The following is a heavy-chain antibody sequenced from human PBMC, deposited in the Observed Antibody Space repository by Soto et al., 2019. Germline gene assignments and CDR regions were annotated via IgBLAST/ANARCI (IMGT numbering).Heavy chain of an antibody. Sequence: QVQLVQSGAEVKKPGASVKGSCKASGYTFTSYAMHWVRQAPGQRLEWMGWINAGNGNTKYSQKFQGRVTITRDTSASTAYMELSSLRSEDTAVYYCALPAAPSGYGETFDYWGQGTLVTVSS. V-gene: IGHV1-3*01. CDR1: GYTFTSYA. CDR2: INAGNGNT. CDR3: ALPAAPSGYGETFDY. D-gene: IGHD5-12*01. J-gene: IGHJ4*02.